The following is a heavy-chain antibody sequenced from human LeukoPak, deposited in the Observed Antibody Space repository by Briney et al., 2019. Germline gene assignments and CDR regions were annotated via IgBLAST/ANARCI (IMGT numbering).Heavy chain of an antibody. J-gene: IGHJ5*02. CDR3: ARGFQYSSSWYGGFDP. CDR1: GGSISSFY. D-gene: IGHD6-13*01. Sequence: PSETLSLTCTASGGSISSFYWNWIRQPAGKGLEWIGRMFASGSTIYNPSLTSRVTMSVDASKNHIYLSLSSVTAADTAVYYCARGFQYSSSWYGGFDPWGQGSPVTVSS. CDR2: MFASGST. V-gene: IGHV4-4*07.